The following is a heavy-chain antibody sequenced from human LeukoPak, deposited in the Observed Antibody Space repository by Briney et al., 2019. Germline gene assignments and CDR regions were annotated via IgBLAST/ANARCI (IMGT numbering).Heavy chain of an antibody. CDR3: AREGNGPYSLDY. V-gene: IGHV5-51*01. CDR2: IDPSDSET. J-gene: IGHJ4*02. D-gene: IGHD6-13*01. CDR1: GYRFTKYW. Sequence: GESLKISCKGSGYRFTKYWIGRVRQMPGKGLEWMGNIDPSDSETRYGPSFQGQVTISVDKSIITAYLQWSGLKASDTAMYYCAREGNGPYSLDYWGQGTLVTVSS.